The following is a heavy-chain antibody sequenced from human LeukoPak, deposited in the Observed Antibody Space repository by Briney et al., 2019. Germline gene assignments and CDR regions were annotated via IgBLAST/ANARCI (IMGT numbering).Heavy chain of an antibody. CDR3: ARLRWDSLYYYGMDV. V-gene: IGHV3-9*01. J-gene: IGHJ6*04. CDR2: IIWNSGSI. Sequence: GGSLRLSCAASGFTFDDYAMHWVRQAPGKGLEWVSGIIWNSGSIGYADSVKGRFTISRDNAKNSLYLQLNSLRAEDTALYYCARLRWDSLYYYGMDVWGEGTTVTVSS. D-gene: IGHD1-26*01. CDR1: GFTFDDYA.